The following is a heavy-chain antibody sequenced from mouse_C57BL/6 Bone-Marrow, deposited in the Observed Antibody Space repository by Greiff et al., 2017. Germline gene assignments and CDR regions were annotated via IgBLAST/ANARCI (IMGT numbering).Heavy chain of an antibody. Sequence: VQLQQSGPVLVKPGASVKMSCKASGYTFTDYYMNWVKQSHGKSLEWIGVINPYNGGTSYNQKFKGKATLTVDKSSSTAYMELNSLTSEDSAVYYCARVLYGSSYVGYWGQGTTLTVSS. CDR1: GYTFTDYY. V-gene: IGHV1-19*01. CDR2: INPYNGGT. D-gene: IGHD1-1*01. CDR3: ARVLYGSSYVGY. J-gene: IGHJ2*01.